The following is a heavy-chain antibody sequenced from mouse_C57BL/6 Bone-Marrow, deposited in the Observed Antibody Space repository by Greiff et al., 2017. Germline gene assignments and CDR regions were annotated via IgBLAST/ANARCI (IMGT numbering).Heavy chain of an antibody. CDR1: GYTFTSYW. V-gene: IGHV1-69*01. D-gene: IGHD1-2*01. Sequence: QVQLKQPGAELVMPGASVKLSCKASGYTFTSYWMHWVKQRPGQGLEWIGEIDPSASYTNYNQKFKGKSTLTVDKSSSTAYMQLSSLTSEDSAVYYCARSEVIWFAYWGQGTLVTVSA. CDR2: IDPSASYT. J-gene: IGHJ3*01. CDR3: ARSEVIWFAY.